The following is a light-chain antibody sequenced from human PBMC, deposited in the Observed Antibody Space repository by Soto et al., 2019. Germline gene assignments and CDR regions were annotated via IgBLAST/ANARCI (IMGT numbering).Light chain of an antibody. CDR2: GND. V-gene: IGLV1-51*01. CDR3: ATWETNLRAV. J-gene: IGLJ3*02. CDR1: TSNIGHNY. Sequence: QSVLTQPPSVSAAPGQTVTISCSGGTSNIGHNYVSWYQQLPGTAPTLLIYGNDKRPSGIPDRFSGSKSGTSATLAITGLQTGDEADYYCATWETNLRAVFGGGTKLTVL.